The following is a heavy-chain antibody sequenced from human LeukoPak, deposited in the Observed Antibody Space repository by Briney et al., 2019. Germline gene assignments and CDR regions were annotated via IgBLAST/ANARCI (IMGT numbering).Heavy chain of an antibody. V-gene: IGHV3-7*01. D-gene: IGHD3-22*01. J-gene: IGHJ4*02. CDR2: IEQEGGEK. Sequence: PGGSLRLSCATSVVTSRGYWTSCVRPAPGKGVEWVSNIEQEGGEKGYVVSVRGRFTISKDNAKNLLSLQMHTLRVEDTAVYYCARVRHHFECSGYSGYYFDYWGQGTLVTVSS. CDR3: ARVRHHFECSGYSGYYFDY. CDR1: VVTSRGYW.